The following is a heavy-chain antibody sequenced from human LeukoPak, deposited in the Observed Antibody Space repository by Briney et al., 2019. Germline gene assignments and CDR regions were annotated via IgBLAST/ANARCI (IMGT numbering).Heavy chain of an antibody. D-gene: IGHD3-22*01. CDR1: GFSFRSYA. J-gene: IGHJ4*02. CDR2: ISGSGGTT. Sequence: GGSLRLSCAASGFSFRSYAMSWVRQAPGMGLEWVSAISGSGGTTDYADSVKGRFTISRDNSKNTLYLQMNSLRAEDTAVYYCARGRGYDSGTYNYAFSDYWGQGTLVTVSS. CDR3: ARGRGYDSGTYNYAFSDY. V-gene: IGHV3-23*01.